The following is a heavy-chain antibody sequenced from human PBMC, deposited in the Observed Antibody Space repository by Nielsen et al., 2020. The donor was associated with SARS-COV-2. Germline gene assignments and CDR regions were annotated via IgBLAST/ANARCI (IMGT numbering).Heavy chain of an antibody. CDR2: ISSSSSYI. CDR3: AGAPRYSYGADYYYYYGMDA. J-gene: IGHJ6*02. V-gene: IGHV3-21*01. CDR1: GITFSTSS. D-gene: IGHD5-18*01. Sequence: GESLKISCVASGITFSTSSMNWVRQAPGKGLEWVSSISSSSSYIYYADSVKGRFTISRDNANNSLYLQMNSLRAEDTAVYYCAGAPRYSYGADYYYYYGMDAWGQGTTVTVSS.